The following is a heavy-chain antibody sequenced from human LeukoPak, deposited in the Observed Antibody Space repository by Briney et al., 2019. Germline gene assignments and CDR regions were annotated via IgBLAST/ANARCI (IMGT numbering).Heavy chain of an antibody. CDR3: ARAQWTAFDHYYYMDV. J-gene: IGHJ6*03. CDR2: IKVDGSEK. V-gene: IGHV3-7*01. CDR1: GFTFSRYW. Sequence: GGSLRLSCAVSGFTFSRYWMTWVRQAPGKGLEWVANIKVDGSEKYYVEAVKGRFTISRDNAKDSLYPQMNGLRAEDTAIYYCARAQWTAFDHYYYMDVWGKGTTVTVSS. D-gene: IGHD3/OR15-3a*01.